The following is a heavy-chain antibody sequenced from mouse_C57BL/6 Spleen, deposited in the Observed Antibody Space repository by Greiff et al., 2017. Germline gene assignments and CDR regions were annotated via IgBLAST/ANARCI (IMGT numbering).Heavy chain of an antibody. CDR2: ISYDGSN. Sequence: ESGPGLVKPSQSLSLTCSVTGYSITSGYYWNWIRQFPGNKLEWMGYISYDGSNNYNPSLKNRISITRDTSKNQFFLKLNSVTTEDTATYYCARDYDYSLYYAMDYWGQGTSVTVSS. CDR1: GYSITSGYY. V-gene: IGHV3-6*01. J-gene: IGHJ4*01. CDR3: ARDYDYSLYYAMDY. D-gene: IGHD2-4*01.